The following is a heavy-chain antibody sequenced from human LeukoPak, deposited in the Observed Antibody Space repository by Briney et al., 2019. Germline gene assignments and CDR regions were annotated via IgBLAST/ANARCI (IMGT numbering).Heavy chain of an antibody. V-gene: IGHV4-34*01. Sequence: PSETLSLTCAVYGGSFSGYYWSWIRQPPGKGLEWIGEINHSGSTNYNPSLKSRVTISVDTSKNQFSLKLSSVIAADTAVYYCARGYRMAIVVVPAAKSFWFDPWGQGTLVTVSS. CDR2: INHSGST. CDR1: GGSFSGYY. D-gene: IGHD2-2*01. J-gene: IGHJ5*02. CDR3: ARGYRMAIVVVPAAKSFWFDP.